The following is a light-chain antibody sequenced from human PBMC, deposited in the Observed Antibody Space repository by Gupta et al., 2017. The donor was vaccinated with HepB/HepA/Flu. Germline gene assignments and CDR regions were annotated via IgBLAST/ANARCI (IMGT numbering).Light chain of an antibody. CDR2: RAS. V-gene: IGKV4-1*01. CDR3: EQYYSSPLT. CDR1: QSVLYSSNNKHY. Sequence: DIVMTQFPDSLAVSLGEKATINCKASQSVLYSSNNKHYLAWYQQKPGQPPKMLSSRASTRESGVPDRFSDSGYGTDFTLTISSLQAEDVAVYYCEQYYSSPLTFGGGTKVEI. J-gene: IGKJ4*01.